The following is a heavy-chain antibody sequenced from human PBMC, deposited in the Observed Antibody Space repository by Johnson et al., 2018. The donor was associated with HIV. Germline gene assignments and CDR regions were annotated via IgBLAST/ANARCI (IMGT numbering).Heavy chain of an antibody. CDR3: ARDGLYSSPWDAFDM. D-gene: IGHD6-13*01. J-gene: IGHJ3*02. CDR1: GFTFSSYW. Sequence: EVQLVESGGDLVQRGGSLRLSCAASGFTFSSYWMSWVRQAPGKGLEWVGNIKEDGSEENYVDSLEGRFTISRDNAKNSLYLQIDNLRAEDTAVYYCARDGLYSSPWDAFDMWGQGTVVTVSS. CDR2: IKEDGSEE. V-gene: IGHV3-7*05.